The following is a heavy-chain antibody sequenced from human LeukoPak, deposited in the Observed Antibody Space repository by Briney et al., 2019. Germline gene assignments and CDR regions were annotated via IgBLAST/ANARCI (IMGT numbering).Heavy chain of an antibody. CDR1: GYTFTYRY. Sequence: ASVKVSCKASGYTFTYRYLHWVRQAPGQALEWMGWITPFNGNTNYAQKFQDRVTITRDRSMSTAYMELSSLRSEDTAMYYCASSANSNYECLDYWGQGTLVTVSS. J-gene: IGHJ4*02. D-gene: IGHD4-11*01. CDR3: ASSANSNYECLDY. V-gene: IGHV1-45*02. CDR2: ITPFNGNT.